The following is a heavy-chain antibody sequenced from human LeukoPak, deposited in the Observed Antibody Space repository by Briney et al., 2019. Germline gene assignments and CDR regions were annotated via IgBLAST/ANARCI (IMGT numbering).Heavy chain of an antibody. V-gene: IGHV4-39*01. D-gene: IGHD2-21*01. CDR1: GGSISSSSYY. CDR3: ARQMRRGGGNWIDP. Sequence: PSETPSLTCTVSGGSISSSSYYWGWIRQPPGKGLEWIGSIYYSGSTYYNPSLKSRVTISVDTSKNQFSLKLSSVTAADTAVYYCARQMRRGGGNWIDPWGQGTLVTVSS. J-gene: IGHJ5*02. CDR2: IYYSGST.